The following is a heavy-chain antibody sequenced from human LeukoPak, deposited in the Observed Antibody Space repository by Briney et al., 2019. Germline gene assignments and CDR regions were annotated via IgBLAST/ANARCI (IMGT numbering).Heavy chain of an antibody. Sequence: ASVKVSCKASGYTFTRYAMSWPRQAPGQGLEWMGWINPNTGNPTYAQAFTGRFVFSLDTSVSTAYLQISSLNTEDTAVYYCAIDQPVAGVSNFDSWGQGTLVTVSS. V-gene: IGHV7-4-1*02. CDR1: GYTFTRYA. CDR2: INPNTGNP. J-gene: IGHJ4*02. CDR3: AIDQPVAGVSNFDS. D-gene: IGHD6-19*01.